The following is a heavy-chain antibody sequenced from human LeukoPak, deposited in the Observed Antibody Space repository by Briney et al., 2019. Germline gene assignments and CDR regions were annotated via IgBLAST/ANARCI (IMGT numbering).Heavy chain of an antibody. Sequence: SETLSLTCTVSGGSIIGYYWNWVRHRPGRGLEWIGYVHYSGSTKYNSSLNNRVIISIDTSKNQFSLKLSSVTAADTAVYYCARGSIFGVVIIRRRGFDYWGQGTLVAVSS. J-gene: IGHJ4*02. CDR3: ARGSIFGVVIIRRRGFDY. D-gene: IGHD3-3*01. CDR1: GGSIIGYY. V-gene: IGHV4-59*12. CDR2: VHYSGST.